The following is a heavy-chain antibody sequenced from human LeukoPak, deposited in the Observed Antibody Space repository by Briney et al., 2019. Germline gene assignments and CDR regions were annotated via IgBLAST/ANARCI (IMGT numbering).Heavy chain of an antibody. Sequence: SETLSLTCTVSGGSITSYYWSWIRQHPGKGLEWIGYIYYSGGTYYNPSLQSRIAISVDTSENQFSLKLSSVTAADTAVYYCARVRGIAAAYWYFDLWGRGTLVTVSS. J-gene: IGHJ2*01. V-gene: IGHV4-59*06. CDR1: GGSITSYY. CDR3: ARVRGIAAAYWYFDL. D-gene: IGHD6-25*01. CDR2: IYYSGGT.